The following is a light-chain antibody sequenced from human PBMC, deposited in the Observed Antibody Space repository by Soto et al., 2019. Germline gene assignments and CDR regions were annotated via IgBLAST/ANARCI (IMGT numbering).Light chain of an antibody. J-gene: IGKJ2*02. CDR3: QQYGSSPRT. CDR2: GAS. Sequence: EIVLTQSPGTLSLSPGERATLSCRASQSVSSSYLAWYQQKSGQAPRLLIYGASSRATGIPDRFSGSGSGTDFTLTSSRLEPEDFAVYYCQQYGSSPRTFGQGTKLEIK. CDR1: QSVSSSY. V-gene: IGKV3-20*01.